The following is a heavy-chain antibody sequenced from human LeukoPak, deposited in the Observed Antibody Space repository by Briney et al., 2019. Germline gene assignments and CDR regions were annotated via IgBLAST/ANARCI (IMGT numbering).Heavy chain of an antibody. CDR1: GFSVSSNY. CDR3: ARDRGEGTDY. D-gene: IGHD3-16*01. CDR2: IFRGGNT. V-gene: IGHV3-53*01. J-gene: IGHJ4*02. Sequence: PGGSLRLSCAASGFSVSSNYMTWVRQAPGKGLDWVSVIFRGGNTYYADSVKGRFTISRDNSKNTLYLQMNSLRAEDTAVYYCARDRGEGTDYWGQGTLVTVSS.